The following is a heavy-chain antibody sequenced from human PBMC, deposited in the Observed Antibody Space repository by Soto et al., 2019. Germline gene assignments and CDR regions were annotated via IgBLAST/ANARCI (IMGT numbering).Heavy chain of an antibody. D-gene: IGHD6-19*01. J-gene: IGHJ4*02. V-gene: IGHV3-23*01. CDR3: ASRSSGWYFDY. CDR1: GFTFSSYA. CDR2: ISGSGGST. Sequence: EVQLLESGGGLVQPGGSLRLSCAASGFTFSSYAMSWVRQAPGKGLGWVSIISGSGGSTYYADSVKGRFTISRDNSKNTLYLQMNSLRADDTAVYYCASRSSGWYFDYWGQGTLVTVSS.